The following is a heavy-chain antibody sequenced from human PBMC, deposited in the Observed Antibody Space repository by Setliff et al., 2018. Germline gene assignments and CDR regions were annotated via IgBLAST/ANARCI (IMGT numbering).Heavy chain of an antibody. CDR3: ARHSSRPY. CDR2: IYYNGRS. CDR1: GGSISNYY. Sequence: SETLSLTCTVSGGSISNYYWSWIRQSPGKGLEWIGFIYYNGRSDHNPSFQSRVTISVDTSKNQFSLKLSSVTAADTAVYYCARHSSRPYWGQGTLVTVSS. J-gene: IGHJ4*02. V-gene: IGHV4-59*08.